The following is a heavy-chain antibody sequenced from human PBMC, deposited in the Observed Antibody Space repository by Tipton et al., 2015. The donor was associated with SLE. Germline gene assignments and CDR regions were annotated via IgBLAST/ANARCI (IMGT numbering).Heavy chain of an antibody. CDR1: GGSISSGSYY. CDR2: IYTSGST. CDR3: ARGRMVRGVDY. D-gene: IGHD3-10*01. V-gene: IGHV4-61*09. Sequence: TLSLTCTVSGGSISSGSYYWSWIRQPAGKGLEWIGYIYTSGSTNYNPSLKSRVTISVDTSKNQFSLKLSSVTAADTAVYYCARGRMVRGVDYWGQGTLVTVSS. J-gene: IGHJ4*02.